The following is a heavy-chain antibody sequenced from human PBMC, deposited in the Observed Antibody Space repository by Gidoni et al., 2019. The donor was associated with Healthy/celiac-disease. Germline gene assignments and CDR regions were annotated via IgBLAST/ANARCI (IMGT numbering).Heavy chain of an antibody. CDR3: ARVFGRYYYYYYMDV. J-gene: IGHJ6*03. CDR2: IYYSGST. Sequence: QVQLQESGPGLVKPSQTLSLTCTVSGCPISRCDYYWRWIRQPPGKGLEWIGYIYYSGSTYYNPSLKSRVTISVDTSKNQFSLKLSSVTAADTAVYYCARVFGRYYYYYYMDVWGKGTTVTVSS. D-gene: IGHD3-3*01. CDR1: GCPISRCDYY. V-gene: IGHV4-30-4*01.